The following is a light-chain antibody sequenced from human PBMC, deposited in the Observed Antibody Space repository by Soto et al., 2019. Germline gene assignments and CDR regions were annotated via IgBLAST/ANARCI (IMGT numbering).Light chain of an antibody. CDR2: SAS. Sequence: DIVMTQSPATLSVSPGERATLSCRASRSVASNLAWYQQKPGQAPRLLIYSASTRASGIPAKFSGSGSGSEFTLTISGLQSEDFALYYCKQSNNSPPGNTFGQWTRLEIX. J-gene: IGKJ5*01. CDR1: RSVASN. CDR3: KQSNNSPPGNT. V-gene: IGKV3-15*01.